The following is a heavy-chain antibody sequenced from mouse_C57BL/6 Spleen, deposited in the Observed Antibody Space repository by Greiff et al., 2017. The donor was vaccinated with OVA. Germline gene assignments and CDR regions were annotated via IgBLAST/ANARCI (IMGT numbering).Heavy chain of an antibody. CDR2: ISSGGSYT. CDR3: ARQEAYCSNYGYFDV. CDR1: GFTFSSYG. J-gene: IGHJ1*03. D-gene: IGHD2-5*01. Sequence: EVHLVESGGDLVKPGGSLKLSCAASGFTFSSYGMSWVRQTPDKRLEWVATISSGGSYTYYPESVKGRCTITRDNAKNTLYLQMSSLKSEDTAVYYCARQEAYCSNYGYFDVWGTGTTVTVSS. V-gene: IGHV5-6*01.